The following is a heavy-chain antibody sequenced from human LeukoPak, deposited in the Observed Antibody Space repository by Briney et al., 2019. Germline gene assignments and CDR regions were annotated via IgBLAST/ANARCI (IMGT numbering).Heavy chain of an antibody. D-gene: IGHD2-21*01. J-gene: IGHJ4*02. Sequence: ASVKVSFTASGYTFTIYYMHWVRQAPGQGLEWMGIINPSGGSTSYAQKFQGRVTMTRDTSTSTVYMELSSLRSEDTAVYYCARDIEVVGNYWGQGTLVTVSS. V-gene: IGHV1-46*01. CDR1: GYTFTIYY. CDR3: ARDIEVVGNY. CDR2: INPSGGST.